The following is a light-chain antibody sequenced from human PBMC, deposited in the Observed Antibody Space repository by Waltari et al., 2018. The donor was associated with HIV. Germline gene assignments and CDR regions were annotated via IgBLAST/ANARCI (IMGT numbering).Light chain of an antibody. Sequence: EIVMTQSPATLSLSPGERVTLSCRASQSVSSNFAWYQQKPGQAPRLLIYGASTRATGIPARFSGSGSGTEFTLTISSLQSEDFAVYYCQQYNNWPPLTFGGGTKVEIK. J-gene: IGKJ4*01. CDR2: GAS. CDR3: QQYNNWPPLT. CDR1: QSVSSN. V-gene: IGKV3-15*01.